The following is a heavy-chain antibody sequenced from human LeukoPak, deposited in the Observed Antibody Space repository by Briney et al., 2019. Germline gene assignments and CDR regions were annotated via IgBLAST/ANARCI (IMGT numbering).Heavy chain of an antibody. Sequence: GGSLRLSCAASGFTFSNYWMSWVRQAPGKGLEWVANIKQDGSEKYYVDSVKGRFTISRDNAKNSVYLQMNSLRGEDTAVYYCASTGSGWGQGTLVNVSS. J-gene: IGHJ4*02. D-gene: IGHD3-10*01. CDR2: IKQDGSEK. CDR3: ASTGSG. CDR1: GFTFSNYW. V-gene: IGHV3-7*01.